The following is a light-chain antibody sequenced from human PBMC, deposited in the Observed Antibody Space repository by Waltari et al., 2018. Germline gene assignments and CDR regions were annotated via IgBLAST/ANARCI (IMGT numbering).Light chain of an antibody. CDR1: QDIRKY. CDR2: DAS. V-gene: IGKV1-33*01. Sequence: DIQMTQSPSSLSASVGDRVTITCQASQDIRKYLNWYQQKPGKAPKLLIYDASNLETGFPSRFSGSGSGTDFTFTISSLQPEDIATFYCQQYDNLPFTFGPGTKVDIK. J-gene: IGKJ3*01. CDR3: QQYDNLPFT.